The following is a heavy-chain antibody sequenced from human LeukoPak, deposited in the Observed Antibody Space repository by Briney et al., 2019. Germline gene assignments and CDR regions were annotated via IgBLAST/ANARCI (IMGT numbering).Heavy chain of an antibody. Sequence: GGSLRLSCAASGFMFSSYWMNWVRQAPGKGPEWVATIKEDGREKYYVDSVRGRFTISRDNANNSLSLQMSTLRVEDTAVYYCATGGSGSSWGQGTLVTVSS. D-gene: IGHD3-10*01. CDR1: GFMFSSYW. J-gene: IGHJ5*02. CDR2: IKEDGREK. CDR3: ATGGSGSS. V-gene: IGHV3-7*04.